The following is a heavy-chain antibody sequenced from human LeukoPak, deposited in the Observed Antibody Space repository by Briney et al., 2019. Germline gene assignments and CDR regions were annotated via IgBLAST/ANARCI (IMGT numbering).Heavy chain of an antibody. CDR3: ARRQIVATTFDY. Sequence: SETLSLTRAVYGGSFSGYYWSWIRQPPGKGLEWIGEINHSGSTNYNPSLKSRVTISVDTSKNQFSLKLSSVTAADTAVYYCARRQIVATTFDYWGQGTLVTVSS. CDR1: GGSFSGYY. CDR2: INHSGST. D-gene: IGHD5-12*01. J-gene: IGHJ4*02. V-gene: IGHV4-34*01.